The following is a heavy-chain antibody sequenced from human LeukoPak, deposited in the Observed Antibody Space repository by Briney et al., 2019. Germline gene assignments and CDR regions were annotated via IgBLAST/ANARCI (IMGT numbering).Heavy chain of an antibody. CDR2: IYGGGDAT. CDR1: GFTFSSHA. CDR3: AKDRTVVPSAYCYFDL. V-gene: IGHV3-23*01. D-gene: IGHD2-21*01. Sequence: PGGSLRLSCAASGFTFSSHAMTWFRQAPEKGLEWVASIYGGGDATFYADSVRGRFTISRDNSRNARYLQLNSLSADDSAIYYCAKDRTVVPSAYCYFDLWGRGTLVTVSS. J-gene: IGHJ2*01.